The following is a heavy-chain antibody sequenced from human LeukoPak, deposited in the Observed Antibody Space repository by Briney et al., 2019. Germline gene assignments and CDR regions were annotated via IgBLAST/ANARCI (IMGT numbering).Heavy chain of an antibody. CDR2: INPNSGGT. V-gene: IGHV1-2*02. CDR1: GGTFSSYA. D-gene: IGHD2-2*01. J-gene: IGHJ3*02. Sequence: AASVKVSCKASGGTFSSYAISWVRQAPGQGLEWMGWINPNSGGTNYAQKFQGRVTMTRDTSISTAYMELSRLRSDDTAVYYCAREGGPAAVADAFDIWGQGTMVTVSS. CDR3: AREGGPAAVADAFDI.